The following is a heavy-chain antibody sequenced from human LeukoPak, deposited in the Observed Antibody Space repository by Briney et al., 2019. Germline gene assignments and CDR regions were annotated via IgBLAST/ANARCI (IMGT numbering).Heavy chain of an antibody. CDR3: ARHYRGALAGTMGAFDI. CDR1: GDSFTGHY. Sequence: KASETLSLTCIIYGDSFTGHYWSWIRQSPGKGLEWIGEINPSGSTYYDASFKSRVTMSVDTSKNQFSLKLSSVTAADTAVYYCARHYRGALAGTMGAFDIWGQGTMVTVSS. V-gene: IGHV4-34*01. CDR2: INPSGST. D-gene: IGHD6-19*01. J-gene: IGHJ3*02.